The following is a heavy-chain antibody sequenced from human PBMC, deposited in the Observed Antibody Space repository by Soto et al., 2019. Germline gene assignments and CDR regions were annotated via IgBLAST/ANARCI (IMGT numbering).Heavy chain of an antibody. CDR2: IYPGDSDT. J-gene: IGHJ4*02. CDR3: ARHLPVFGVVGRIDY. V-gene: IGHV5-51*01. D-gene: IGHD3-3*01. CDR1: GYSFTSYW. Sequence: PGESLKISCKGSGYSFTSYWIGWVRQMPGKGLEWMGIIYPGDSDTRYSPSFQGQVTISADKSISTAYLQWSSLKASDTAMYYCARHLPVFGVVGRIDYWGQGTLVTVSS.